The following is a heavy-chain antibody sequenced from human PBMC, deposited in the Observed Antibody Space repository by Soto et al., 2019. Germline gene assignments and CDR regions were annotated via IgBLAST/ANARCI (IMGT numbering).Heavy chain of an antibody. J-gene: IGHJ4*02. V-gene: IGHV4-59*08. CDR3: ARRWGRTFDY. D-gene: IGHD7-27*01. CDR2: IYYSGST. CDR1: GGSISSYY. Sequence: SETLSLTCTVSGGSISSYYWSWIRQPPGKGLEWIGYIYYSGSTNYNPSLKSRVTISVDTSKNQFSLKLSSVTAADTAVYYCARRWGRTFDYWGPGTLVTVSS.